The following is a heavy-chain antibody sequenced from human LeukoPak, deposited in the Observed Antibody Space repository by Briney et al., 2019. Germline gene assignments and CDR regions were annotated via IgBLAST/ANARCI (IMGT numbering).Heavy chain of an antibody. D-gene: IGHD6-19*01. J-gene: IGHJ4*02. CDR1: GFTFSRYS. CDR3: ARGASSTGWSFDY. Sequence: GGSLRLSCAASGFTFSRYSMNWVRQAPGKGLEWVSSISSSSSYIYYADSVKGRFTISRDNAKNSLYLQMNSLRAEDTAVYYCARGASSTGWSFDYWGQGTLVTVSS. CDR2: ISSSSSYI. V-gene: IGHV3-21*01.